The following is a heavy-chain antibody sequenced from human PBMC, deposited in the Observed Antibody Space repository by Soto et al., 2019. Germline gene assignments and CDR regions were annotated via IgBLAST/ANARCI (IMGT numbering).Heavy chain of an antibody. V-gene: IGHV1-69*01. CDR3: ARITMVRGVPHNWFDP. CDR1: GGTFSSYA. Sequence: QVQLVQSGAEVKKPGSSVKVSCTASGGTFSSYAISWVRQAPGQGLEGMGGIIPIFGTANYAQKFQGRVTITAEESTSTAYMELRSLRSEDTAVYYCARITMVRGVPHNWFDPWGQGTLVTVSS. D-gene: IGHD3-10*01. CDR2: IIPIFGTA. J-gene: IGHJ5*02.